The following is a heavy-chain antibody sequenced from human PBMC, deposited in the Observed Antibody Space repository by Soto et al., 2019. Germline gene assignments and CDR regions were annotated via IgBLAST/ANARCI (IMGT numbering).Heavy chain of an antibody. Sequence: SETLSLTCTVSGASISSSSFYWRWIRQPSWWGLEWIGIIYYGGSISCNRSLISRVSMSVGTSKTQFSLMLSCVTAADTAVYYCARLSSGWYVLSYYYGMEVWGQGTTVT. D-gene: IGHD6-19*01. J-gene: IGHJ6*02. V-gene: IGHV4-39*01. CDR1: GASISSSSFY. CDR2: IYYGGSI. CDR3: ARLSSGWYVLSYYYGMEV.